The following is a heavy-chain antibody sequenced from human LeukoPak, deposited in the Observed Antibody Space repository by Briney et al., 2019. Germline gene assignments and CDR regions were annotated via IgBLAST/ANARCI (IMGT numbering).Heavy chain of an antibody. J-gene: IGHJ6*03. V-gene: IGHV3-53*01. CDR2: IYSGGST. CDR3: ASGSGSYRTPYYYMDV. D-gene: IGHD3-10*01. CDR1: GVTVSSNY. Sequence: PGGSLRLSCVASGVTVSSNYMRWVRQALGKGLEWVSVIYSGGSTYYADSVKGRFTISRDNSKNPLYLQMNSLRAEDTAVYYCASGSGSYRTPYYYMDVWGTGTTVTVSS.